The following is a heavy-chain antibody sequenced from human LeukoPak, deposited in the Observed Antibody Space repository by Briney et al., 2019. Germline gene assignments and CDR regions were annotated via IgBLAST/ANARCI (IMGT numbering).Heavy chain of an antibody. Sequence: ASVKVSCKASGYTFTSYDINWVRQATGQGLEWMGWMNPNSGNTGYVQKFQGRVTMTRNTSISTAYMELSSLRSEDTAVYYCARGNHDFWSGYALYYYGMDVWGQGTTVTVSS. CDR1: GYTFTSYD. D-gene: IGHD3-3*01. V-gene: IGHV1-8*01. J-gene: IGHJ6*02. CDR2: MNPNSGNT. CDR3: ARGNHDFWSGYALYYYGMDV.